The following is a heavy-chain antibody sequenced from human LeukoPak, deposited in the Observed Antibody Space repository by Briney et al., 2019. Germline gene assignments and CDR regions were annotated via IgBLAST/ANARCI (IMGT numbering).Heavy chain of an antibody. CDR1: GYTFIDYY. Sequence: GASVKVSCKASGYTFIDYYIHWVKQAPGKGLEWMGRVDPEDGETIYAEKFQGRVTITADTSTVTGYMEVSSLTLDDTAAYYCATAPRVSHWGQGTLVTVSS. CDR3: ATAPRVSH. CDR2: VDPEDGET. J-gene: IGHJ4*02. V-gene: IGHV1-69-2*01.